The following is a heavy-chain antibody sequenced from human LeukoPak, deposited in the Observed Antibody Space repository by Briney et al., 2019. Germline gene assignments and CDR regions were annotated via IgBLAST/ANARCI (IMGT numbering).Heavy chain of an antibody. CDR3: ASLGKDYGDLDY. V-gene: IGHV4-39*07. D-gene: IGHD4-17*01. CDR2: IYYSGST. CDR1: GGSISSSSYY. Sequence: PSETLSLTCTVSGGSISSSSYYWGWIRQPPGKGLEWIGSIYYSGSTYYNPSLKSRVTISVDTSKNQFSLKLSSVTAADTAVYYCASLGKDYGDLDYWGQGTLVTVSS. J-gene: IGHJ4*02.